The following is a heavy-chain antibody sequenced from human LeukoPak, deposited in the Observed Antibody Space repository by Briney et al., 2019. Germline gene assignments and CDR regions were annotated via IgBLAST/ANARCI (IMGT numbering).Heavy chain of an antibody. CDR3: ARHVSSDLRIVVVTSDWYFDR. D-gene: IGHD2-21*02. Sequence: SETLSLTCIVSGGSISSCRFYWGWIRQPPGKGLEWIGTIYYSGSTYYNPSLKSRVTISADTSKNRFSLNLSSVTAADTGVYYCARHVSSDLRIVVVTSDWYFDRWGRGTLVTVSS. J-gene: IGHJ2*01. CDR1: GGSISSCRFY. CDR2: IYYSGST. V-gene: IGHV4-39*01.